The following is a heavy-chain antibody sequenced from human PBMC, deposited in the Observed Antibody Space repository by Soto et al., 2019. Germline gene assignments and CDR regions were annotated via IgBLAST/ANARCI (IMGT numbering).Heavy chain of an antibody. J-gene: IGHJ6*02. D-gene: IGHD3-10*01. Sequence: GGSLRLSCAASGFTFSSYAMHWVRQAPGKGLEWVAVISYDGSNKYYADSVKGRFTISRDNSKNTLYLQMNSLRAEDTAVYYCARDTPPRVPGAEGYYYYGMDVWGQGTTVTVSS. CDR1: GFTFSSYA. CDR2: ISYDGSNK. V-gene: IGHV3-30-3*01. CDR3: ARDTPPRVPGAEGYYYYGMDV.